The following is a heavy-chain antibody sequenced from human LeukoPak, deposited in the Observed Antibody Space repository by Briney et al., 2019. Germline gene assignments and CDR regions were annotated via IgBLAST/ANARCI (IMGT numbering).Heavy chain of an antibody. V-gene: IGHV3-74*01. CDR2: INSDGSST. CDR3: ARAGYGGSDYYYYGMDV. J-gene: IGHJ6*02. CDR1: GFTFSSCW. Sequence: PGGSLRLSCAASGFTFSSCWMHWVRQDPGKGLVWVARINSDGSSTSYADSVKGRFTISRDNAKNTLYLQMNSLRAEDTAVYYCARAGYGGSDYYYYGMDVWGQGTTVTVSS. D-gene: IGHD4-23*01.